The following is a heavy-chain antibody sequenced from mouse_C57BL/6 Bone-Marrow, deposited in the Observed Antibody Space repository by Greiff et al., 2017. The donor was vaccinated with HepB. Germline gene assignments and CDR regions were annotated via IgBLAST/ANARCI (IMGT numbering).Heavy chain of an antibody. J-gene: IGHJ2*01. CDR3: AREGGLPYYFDY. V-gene: IGHV1-82*01. CDR2: IYPGDGDT. Sequence: QVQLQQSGPELVKPGASVMISCKASGYAFSSSWMNWVKQRPGKGLEWIGRIYPGDGDTNYNGKFKGKATLTADKSSSTAYMQLSSLTSEDSAVYFCAREGGLPYYFDYWGQGTTLTVSS. CDR1: GYAFSSSW. D-gene: IGHD2-4*01.